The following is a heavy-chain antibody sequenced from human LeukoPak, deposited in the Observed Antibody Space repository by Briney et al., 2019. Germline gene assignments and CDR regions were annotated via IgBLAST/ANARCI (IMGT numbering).Heavy chain of an antibody. V-gene: IGHV1-2*02. Sequence: GASVKVSCKASGYTFTGYYMHWVRQAPGQGLEWMGWINPNSGGTNYAQKFQGRVTMTRDTSISTVYMELSRLRSDDTAVYYCARVNYYGSGSYQNDYWGQGTLVTVSS. CDR3: ARVNYYGSGSYQNDY. CDR2: INPNSGGT. D-gene: IGHD3-10*01. J-gene: IGHJ4*02. CDR1: GYTFTGYY.